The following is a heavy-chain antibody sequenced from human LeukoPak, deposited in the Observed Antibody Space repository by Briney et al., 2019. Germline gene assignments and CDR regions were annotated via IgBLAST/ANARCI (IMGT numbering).Heavy chain of an antibody. D-gene: IGHD3-10*01. CDR2: ISSSGSTI. CDR1: GFTFSSYE. Sequence: PGGSLRLSCAASGFTFSSYEMNWVRQAPGKGLEWVSYISSSGSTIYYADSVKGRFTISRDNAKNSLYLQMNSLRAEDTAVYYCAGFGSYYDYWGQGTLVTVSS. V-gene: IGHV3-48*03. J-gene: IGHJ4*02. CDR3: AGFGSYYDY.